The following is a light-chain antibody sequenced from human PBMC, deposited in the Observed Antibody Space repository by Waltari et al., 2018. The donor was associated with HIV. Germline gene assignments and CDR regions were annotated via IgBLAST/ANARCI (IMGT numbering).Light chain of an antibody. J-gene: IGLJ3*02. CDR3: SAWDSSLSAWV. V-gene: IGLV10-54*01. CDR2: RNN. Sequence: QAGLSQPPSVSKGLRQTATLTCTGNSNNVGYQGAAWLQQHQGHPPKLLSYRNNNRPSGISEILSASRSGNPASLTITGLQPEDEADYYCSAWDSSLSAWVFGGGTKLTVL. CDR1: SNNVGYQG.